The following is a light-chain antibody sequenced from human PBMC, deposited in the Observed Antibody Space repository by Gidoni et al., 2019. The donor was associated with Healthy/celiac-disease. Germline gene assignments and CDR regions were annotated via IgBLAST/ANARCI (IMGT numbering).Light chain of an antibody. CDR1: QSLLHCNGYNY. Sequence: VMTQSSLSLPATPGKPASTSCRSSQSLLHCNGYNYLDWYLQKPGQSPQLLIYLGSNRASGVPDRFSGSGSGTDFTLKISRVEAEDVGVYYCMQALQTPRTFGPGTKVDIK. V-gene: IGKV2-28*01. CDR2: LGS. J-gene: IGKJ3*01. CDR3: MQALQTPRT.